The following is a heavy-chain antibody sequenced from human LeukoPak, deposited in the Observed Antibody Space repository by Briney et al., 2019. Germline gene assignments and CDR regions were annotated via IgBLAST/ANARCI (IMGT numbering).Heavy chain of an antibody. J-gene: IGHJ4*02. CDR2: LPPDGSYQ. D-gene: IGHD6-13*01. CDR1: GFTFSDYT. V-gene: IGHV3-30*04. Sequence: GGSLRLSCAASGFTFSDYTMQWVRQAPGKGLEWVALLPPDGSYQYYADSLKGRFTISRDNFENALYLQMNSLRLEDTAVYYCARGLHDRSWYGAHWGQGTLLSVSS. CDR3: ARGLHDRSWYGAH.